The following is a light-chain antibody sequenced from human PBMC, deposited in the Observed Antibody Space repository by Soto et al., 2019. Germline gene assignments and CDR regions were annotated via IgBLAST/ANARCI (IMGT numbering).Light chain of an antibody. J-gene: IGKJ1*01. V-gene: IGKV1-27*01. CDR1: QGISHY. Sequence: DIQMTQSPSSLSASVGDTVTITCRASQGISHYLAWYQQRPGKVPKLLIHTASILQSAVSSRFSASGSGTDFTLTISSLQPEDVATYYCQKYDRVPWTFGRGTKVEIK. CDR3: QKYDRVPWT. CDR2: TAS.